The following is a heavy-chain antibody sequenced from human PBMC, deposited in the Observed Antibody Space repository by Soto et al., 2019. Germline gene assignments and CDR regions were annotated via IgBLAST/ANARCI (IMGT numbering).Heavy chain of an antibody. V-gene: IGHV4-59*01. CDR1: GGTMSSYY. Sequence: SETLSLTCTVSGGTMSSYYWSWIRQPPGKGLEWIGYIYYSGSTIYNPSLKSRVTISVDTSKNQFSLKLSSVTAADTAVYYCARYGSGSSVWFDPWGQGTLVTVS. D-gene: IGHD3-10*01. J-gene: IGHJ5*02. CDR3: ARYGSGSSVWFDP. CDR2: IYYSGST.